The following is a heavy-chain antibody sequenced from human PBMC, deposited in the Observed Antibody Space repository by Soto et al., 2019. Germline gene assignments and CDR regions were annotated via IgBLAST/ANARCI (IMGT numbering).Heavy chain of an antibody. CDR1: GFTFSSYG. V-gene: IGHV3-30*18. D-gene: IGHD3-10*01. CDR3: AKDGKQYYYGSGSYPHYYDGMDV. J-gene: IGHJ6*02. CDR2: ISYDGSNK. Sequence: PGGSLRLSCAASGFTFSSYGMHWVRQAPGKGLEWVAVISYDGSNKYYADSVKGRFTISRDNSKNTLYLQMNSLRAEDTAVYYCAKDGKQYYYGSGSYPHYYDGMDVSAQGTTVTGSS.